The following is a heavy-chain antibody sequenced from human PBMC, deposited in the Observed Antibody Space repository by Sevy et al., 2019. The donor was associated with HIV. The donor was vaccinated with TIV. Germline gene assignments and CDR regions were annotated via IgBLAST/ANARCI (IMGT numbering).Heavy chain of an antibody. CDR2: MNTNTGNT. V-gene: IGHV1-8*02. D-gene: IGHD6-19*01. J-gene: IGHJ6*02. CDR1: GFTFASYD. Sequence: ASVKVSCKASGFTFASYDIYWVRQATGQGLEWMGWMNTNTGNTGFAQKFQGRVTMTRNTSITTAYMELSNLRSEDTAVYYCARVSGWYLRYGMYVWGQGTTVTVSS. CDR3: ARVSGWYLRYGMYV.